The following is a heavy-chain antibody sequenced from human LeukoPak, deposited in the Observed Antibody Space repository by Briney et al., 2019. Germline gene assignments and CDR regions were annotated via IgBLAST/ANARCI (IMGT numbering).Heavy chain of an antibody. CDR1: GFTVSSNY. CDR3: AKHEGSSGSYCHFHY. Sequence: PGGSLRLSCAASGFTVSSNYMTWVRQAPGKGLEWVSSISGSGGSTYYGDSVKGRFTISRDNSRNTLYLQMNRLRAEDTALYYCAKHEGSSGSYCHFHYWGQGTLVTVSS. CDR2: ISGSGGST. J-gene: IGHJ4*02. V-gene: IGHV3-23*01. D-gene: IGHD3-10*01.